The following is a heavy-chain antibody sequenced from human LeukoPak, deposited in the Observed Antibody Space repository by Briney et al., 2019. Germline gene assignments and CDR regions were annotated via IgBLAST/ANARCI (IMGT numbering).Heavy chain of an antibody. CDR1: GFTFDDYG. CDR2: INWNGGST. J-gene: IGHJ4*02. Sequence: GGSLRLSCAASGFTFDDYGMSWVRQASGEGLEWVSGINWNGGSTGYADSVKGRFTISRDNAKNSLYLQMNSLRAEDTAVYYCARATTYDILTGYFDYWGQGTLVTVSS. CDR3: ARATTYDILTGYFDY. D-gene: IGHD3-9*01. V-gene: IGHV3-20*04.